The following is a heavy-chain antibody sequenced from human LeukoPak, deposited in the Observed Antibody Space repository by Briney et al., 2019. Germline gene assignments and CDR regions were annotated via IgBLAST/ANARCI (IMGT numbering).Heavy chain of an antibody. CDR3: ARARLTIFGVVTTTIDY. CDR2: INHSGST. V-gene: IGHV4-34*01. Sequence: SETLSLICAVYGGSFSGCYWSWIRQPPGKGLEWIGEINHSGSTNYNPSLKSRVTISVDTSKNQFSLKLSSVTAADTAVYYCARARLTIFGVVTTTIDYWGQGTLVTVSS. CDR1: GGSFSGCY. J-gene: IGHJ4*02. D-gene: IGHD3-3*01.